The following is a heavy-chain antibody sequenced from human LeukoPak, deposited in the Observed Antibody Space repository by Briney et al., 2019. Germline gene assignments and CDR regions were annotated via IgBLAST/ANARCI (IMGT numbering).Heavy chain of an antibody. J-gene: IGHJ4*02. V-gene: IGHV3-49*03. Sequence: GGSLRLSCTASGFTFGDYAMSWIRQAPGKGLEWVGFIRSKAYGGTADYAASVKGRFTISRDDSKAIAYLQMNSLRTEDTAVYHCTRDRGAYNLYDYWGQGNLVTVSS. CDR1: GFTFGDYA. D-gene: IGHD1-1*01. CDR2: IRSKAYGGTA. CDR3: TRDRGAYNLYDY.